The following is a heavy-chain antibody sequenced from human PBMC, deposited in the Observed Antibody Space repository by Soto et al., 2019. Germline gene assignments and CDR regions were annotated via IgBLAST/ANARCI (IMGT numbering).Heavy chain of an antibody. CDR2: THHPGDP. V-gene: IGHV4-59*01. J-gene: IGHJ4*02. D-gene: IGHD5-18*01. CDR3: ARVEGCTYSYGLFDY. CDR1: GDSITNFY. Sequence: QVQVQESGPGLVKPSETLSLTCTVSGDSITNFYGSWIRQTPGKGLEWIGYTHHPGDPTYSPSYKGRATISVDGSTSQLSLKLRSVTTADTVLYYCARVEGCTYSYGLFDYWGQGDLVTVSS.